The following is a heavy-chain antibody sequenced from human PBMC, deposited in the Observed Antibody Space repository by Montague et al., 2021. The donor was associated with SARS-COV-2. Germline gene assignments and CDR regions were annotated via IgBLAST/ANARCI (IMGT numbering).Heavy chain of an antibody. Sequence: SETLSLTCAVHGGSFSNYYWSWIRQPPGKGLEWIGDSNHRGSTNYNPSLKSRVTISVDTSKNQFSLKLNSVTAADTAVYYCARDIAVAGLFDYWGQGTLVTVSS. D-gene: IGHD6-19*01. CDR1: GGSFSNYY. CDR3: ARDIAVAGLFDY. V-gene: IGHV4-34*01. CDR2: SNHRGST. J-gene: IGHJ4*02.